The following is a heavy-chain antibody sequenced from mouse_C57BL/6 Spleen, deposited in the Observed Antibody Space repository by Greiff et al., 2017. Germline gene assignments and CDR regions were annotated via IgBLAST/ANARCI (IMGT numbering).Heavy chain of an antibody. J-gene: IGHJ1*03. V-gene: IGHV3-8*01. CDR3: ARYGTTVVATDWYFDV. Sequence: EVQLVESGPGLAKPSQTLSLTCSVTGYSITSDYWNWIRNFPGNKLEYMGYIRYSGSTYYNPSPKSRISLTRDTSKNQYYLQLNSVTTEDTATYYCARYGTTVVATDWYFDVWGTGTTVTVSS. CDR2: IRYSGST. D-gene: IGHD1-1*01. CDR1: GYSITSDY.